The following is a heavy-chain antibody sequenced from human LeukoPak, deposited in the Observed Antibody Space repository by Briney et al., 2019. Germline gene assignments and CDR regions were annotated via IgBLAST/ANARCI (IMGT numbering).Heavy chain of an antibody. CDR1: GFTFSSYE. Sequence: QPGGSLRLSCAASGFTFSSYEMNWVRQAPGKGLEWVSYISSSGSTIYYADSVKGRFTVSRDNAKNTLYLQMNSLRVEDTAVYYCARDQGTVTTWDYWGQGTLVTVSS. CDR2: ISSSGSTI. J-gene: IGHJ4*02. V-gene: IGHV3-48*03. D-gene: IGHD4-17*01. CDR3: ARDQGTVTTWDY.